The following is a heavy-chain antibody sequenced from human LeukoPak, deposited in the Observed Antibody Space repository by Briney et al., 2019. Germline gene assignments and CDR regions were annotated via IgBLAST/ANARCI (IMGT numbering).Heavy chain of an antibody. CDR2: ISGSGGST. CDR1: GFTFSSYA. CDR3: AKGPYCSGGSCSPFDI. V-gene: IGHV3-23*01. D-gene: IGHD2-15*01. J-gene: IGHJ3*02. Sequence: GGSLRLSCAASGFTFSSYAMSWVRQAPGKGLEWVSAISGSGGSTYYADSVKGRFTISRDNSKNTLYLQMNSLRAEDTAAYYCAKGPYCSGGSCSPFDIWGQGTMVTVFS.